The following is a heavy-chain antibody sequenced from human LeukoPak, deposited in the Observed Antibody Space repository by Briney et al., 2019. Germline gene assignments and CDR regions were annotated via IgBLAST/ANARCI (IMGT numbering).Heavy chain of an antibody. J-gene: IGHJ6*03. Sequence: SVKVSCKASGGTFSSYAISWVRQAPGQGLEWMGGIIPIFGTANYAQKFQGRVTITADESMGTAYMELSSLRSEDTAVYYCARTGYSSSWHGDYYYYMDVWGKGTTVTISS. V-gene: IGHV1-69*01. CDR1: GGTFSSYA. CDR3: ARTGYSSSWHGDYYYYMDV. CDR2: IIPIFGTA. D-gene: IGHD6-13*01.